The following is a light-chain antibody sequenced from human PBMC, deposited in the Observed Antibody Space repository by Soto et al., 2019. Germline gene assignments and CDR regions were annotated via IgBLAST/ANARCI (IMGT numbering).Light chain of an antibody. CDR3: SSYAGSNLWV. CDR1: SSDVGNYKY. V-gene: IGLV2-8*01. J-gene: IGLJ3*02. Sequence: QSVLTQSPSASGSPGQSVTISCTGTSSDVGNYKYVSWYQQHPGKAPKLMIYEVSKRPSGVPDRFSGSKSGNTASLTVSGLQVEDEADYYCSSYAGSNLWVFGGGNKLTVL. CDR2: EVS.